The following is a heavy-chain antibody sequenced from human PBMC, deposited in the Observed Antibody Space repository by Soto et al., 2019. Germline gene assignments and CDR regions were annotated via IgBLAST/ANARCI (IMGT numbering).Heavy chain of an antibody. J-gene: IGHJ6*02. CDR1: CSSLSPYY. CDR3: TRQDDGMDV. V-gene: IGHV4-38-2*01. CDR2: IFHSGNV. Sequence: SETLSLTCAVSCSSLSPYYWGWVRQPPGKGLEWLGSIFHSGNVHYNPSLKSRVILSIDTSKSQFSLNLTAAIAADTAVYYCTRQDDGMDVWGQGTTVTVSS.